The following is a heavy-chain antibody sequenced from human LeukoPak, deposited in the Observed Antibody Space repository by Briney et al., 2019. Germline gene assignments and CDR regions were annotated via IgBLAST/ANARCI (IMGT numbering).Heavy chain of an antibody. D-gene: IGHD3-22*01. CDR1: GFTFSSYW. V-gene: IGHV3-74*01. CDR3: ARPYDTRGYFPDY. CDR2: INSDGTST. J-gene: IGHJ4*02. Sequence: PGGSLRLSCAASGFTFSSYWMHWVRHAPGKGLMWVSRINSDGTSTSYADSVKGRFTISRDNAKNTLYLQMNSLRAEDTAVYYCARPYDTRGYFPDYWGQGTLVTVSS.